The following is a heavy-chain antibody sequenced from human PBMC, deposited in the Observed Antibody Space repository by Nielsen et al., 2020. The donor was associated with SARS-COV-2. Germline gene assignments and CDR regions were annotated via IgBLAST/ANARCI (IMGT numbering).Heavy chain of an antibody. CDR1: GFTFSSYG. V-gene: IGHV3-33*08. J-gene: IGHJ6*02. CDR2: IWYDGSNK. D-gene: IGHD3-9*01. CDR3: ASQGALMTGSNMDV. Sequence: GESLKISCAASGFTFSSYGMHWVRQAPGKGLEWVAVIWYDGSNKYYADSVKGRFTISRDNSKNTLYLQMNSLRAEDTAVYYCASQGALMTGSNMDVWGQGTTVTVSS.